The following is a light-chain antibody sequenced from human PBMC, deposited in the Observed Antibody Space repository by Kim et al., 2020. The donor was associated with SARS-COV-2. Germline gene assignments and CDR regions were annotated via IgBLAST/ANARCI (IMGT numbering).Light chain of an antibody. Sequence: ALGQTVRITCQGDSLRSYSANRYQQKPGQAPVLVIHGKNSRPSGIPDRFSGSSSGNTASLNITGAQAEDEADYYCNSRDSSGNLLVFGGGTQLTVL. CDR3: NSRDSSGNLLV. V-gene: IGLV3-19*01. CDR2: GKN. CDR1: SLRSYS. J-gene: IGLJ3*02.